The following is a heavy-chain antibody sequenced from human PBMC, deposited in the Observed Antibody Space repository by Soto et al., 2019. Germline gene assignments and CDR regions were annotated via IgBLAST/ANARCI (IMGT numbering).Heavy chain of an antibody. J-gene: IGHJ6*02. V-gene: IGHV1-18*01. CDR1: GYIFVNYG. D-gene: IGHD3-16*02. Sequence: QVQLVQSGDEVKKHGASVKVSCKASGYIFVNYGIAWVRQAPGQGLGWMGWISPYTGNTHSARKVQGRLTRTTDRSTSTAYMDLGSLTADDTAVYYCAMVEKYVTPIPPDVWGQGAMVTVSS. CDR2: ISPYTGNT. CDR3: AMVEKYVTPIPPDV.